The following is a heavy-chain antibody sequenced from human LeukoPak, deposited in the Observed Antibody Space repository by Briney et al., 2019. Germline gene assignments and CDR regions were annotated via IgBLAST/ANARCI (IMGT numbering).Heavy chain of an antibody. V-gene: IGHV1-2*06. Sequence: ASVKVSCKASGYTFTAYFMHWVRQAPGQGPEWMGRVNPNSGVTDSIQKFQGRVTMTRDTSISTAYMELSGLRSDDTAVYYCARQWLPNGYFDYWGQGTLVAVSS. D-gene: IGHD6-19*01. J-gene: IGHJ4*02. CDR1: GYTFTAYF. CDR3: ARQWLPNGYFDY. CDR2: VNPNSGVT.